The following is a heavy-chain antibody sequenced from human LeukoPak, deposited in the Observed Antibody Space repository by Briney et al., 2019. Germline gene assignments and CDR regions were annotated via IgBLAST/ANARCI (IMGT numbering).Heavy chain of an antibody. V-gene: IGHV3-64*01. J-gene: IGHJ4*02. Sequence: PGGSLRLSCAASGFTFSSYAMHWVRLARGKGLEYVSVISSNGGGTYYANSVKGRFTISRDNSKNTLYLQMGSLRVEDLAVYYCAREDDRWELHYWGQGTLVTVSS. D-gene: IGHD1-26*01. CDR2: ISSNGGGT. CDR1: GFTFSSYA. CDR3: AREDDRWELHY.